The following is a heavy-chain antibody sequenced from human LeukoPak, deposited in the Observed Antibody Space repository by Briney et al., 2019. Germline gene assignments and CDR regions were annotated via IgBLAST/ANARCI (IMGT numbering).Heavy chain of an antibody. CDR2: IYYSGST. Sequence: SETPSDTRTVPGGSISRSSYYWGWIRQPPGKGLDWIGSIYYSGSTYYNPSLKSRVTISVDTPNNRFSLRLSSVTAAHTAVYYCARSYCSTISCYGVRAFDIWGQGTMVTVSS. CDR3: ARSYCSTISCYGVRAFDI. CDR1: GGSISRSSYY. V-gene: IGHV4-39*01. D-gene: IGHD2-2*01. J-gene: IGHJ3*02.